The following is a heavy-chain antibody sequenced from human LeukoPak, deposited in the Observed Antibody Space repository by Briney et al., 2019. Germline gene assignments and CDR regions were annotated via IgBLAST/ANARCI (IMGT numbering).Heavy chain of an antibody. CDR2: TWYDGSNN. D-gene: IGHD3-10*01. V-gene: IGHV3-33*01. Sequence: GGSLRLPCAASGFSFSEHGMHWVRQAPGKGPEWVTVTWYDGSNNHYADSVKGRFTISRDNSKNTVFLEMNSLRAEDTAVYHCARDRYFGSDGFDIWGPGTMVIVSS. CDR1: GFSFSEHG. J-gene: IGHJ3*02. CDR3: ARDRYFGSDGFDI.